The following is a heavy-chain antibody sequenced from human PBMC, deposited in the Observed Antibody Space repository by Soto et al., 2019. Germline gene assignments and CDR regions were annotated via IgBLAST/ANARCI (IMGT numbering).Heavy chain of an antibody. CDR3: ARVAQVLSAYYMDV. CDR1: GFTFSSYA. D-gene: IGHD2-8*02. Sequence: EVQLVESGGGSVQPGGSLRLSCAASGFTFSSYAMHWVRQAPGKGLEYVSAISSNGGSTYYANSVKGRFTISRDNSKNTLYLQMGSLRAEDMAVYYCARVAQVLSAYYMDVWGKGTTVTVSS. V-gene: IGHV3-64*01. CDR2: ISSNGGST. J-gene: IGHJ6*03.